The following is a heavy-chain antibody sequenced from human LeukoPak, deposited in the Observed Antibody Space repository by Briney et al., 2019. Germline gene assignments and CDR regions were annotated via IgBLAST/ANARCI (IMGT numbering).Heavy chain of an antibody. CDR3: APLYSSSWYGFGFDP. V-gene: IGHV3-30*02. CDR1: GSTFNSYG. Sequence: GGSLRLSCAASGSTFNSYGMHWVRQAPGKGLEGVAFIRYDGSNKYYADSVKGRFTISRDNSKNTLYLQMNSLRAEDTAVYYCAPLYSSSWYGFGFDPWGQGTLVTVSS. D-gene: IGHD6-13*01. J-gene: IGHJ5*02. CDR2: IRYDGSNK.